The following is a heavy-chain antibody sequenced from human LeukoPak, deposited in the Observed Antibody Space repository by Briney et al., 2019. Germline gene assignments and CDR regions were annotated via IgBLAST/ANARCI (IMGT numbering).Heavy chain of an antibody. Sequence: ASVKVSCKASGYTFSSYDITWVRQAPGQGLEWVGWISVYNGNTNYAQKLQGRVTMTTDTSTSTAYMELRSLRSDDTAVYYCARGGSSSGYDSWGQGTLVTVSS. J-gene: IGHJ4*02. D-gene: IGHD6-13*01. V-gene: IGHV1-18*01. CDR2: ISVYNGNT. CDR3: ARGGSSSGYDS. CDR1: GYTFSSYD.